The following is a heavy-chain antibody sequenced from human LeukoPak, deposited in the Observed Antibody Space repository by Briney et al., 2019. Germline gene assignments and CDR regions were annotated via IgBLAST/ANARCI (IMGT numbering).Heavy chain of an antibody. Sequence: PGGSLRLSCAASGFTFSSYCMHWVRQAPGKGLEWVAFISYDGSNKYYADSVKGRFTISRDNSKNTLYLQMNSLRAEDTAVYYCAKAQSDRSVWYISDWFDPWGQRTLVTVSS. J-gene: IGHJ5*02. CDR1: GFTFSSYC. D-gene: IGHD6-19*01. V-gene: IGHV3-30*18. CDR3: AKAQSDRSVWYISDWFDP. CDR2: ISYDGSNK.